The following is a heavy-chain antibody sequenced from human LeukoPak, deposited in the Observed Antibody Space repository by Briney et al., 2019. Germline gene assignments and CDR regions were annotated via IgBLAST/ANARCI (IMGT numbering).Heavy chain of an antibody. Sequence: SETLSLTCTVSGGSISSYYWSWIRQHPGKGLEWIGYIYYSGSTYYNPSLKSRVTISVDTSKNQFSLKLSSVTAADTAVYYCAREYYDSSGSLVSYYFDYWGQGTLVTVSS. CDR2: IYYSGST. CDR1: GGSISSYY. D-gene: IGHD3-22*01. J-gene: IGHJ4*02. V-gene: IGHV4-59*06. CDR3: AREYYDSSGSLVSYYFDY.